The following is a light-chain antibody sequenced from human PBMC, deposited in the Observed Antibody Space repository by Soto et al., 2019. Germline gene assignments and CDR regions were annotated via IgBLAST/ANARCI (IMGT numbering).Light chain of an antibody. CDR1: QGISSY. V-gene: IGKV1-8*01. Sequence: IQMTQSPSSLSASTGDRVTITCRASQGISSYLAWYQQKPGKAPKLLIYDASSLESGVPSRFSGSGSGTEFTLTISSLQPDDFATYYCQQYHEYWFGQGTKVDIK. CDR2: DAS. J-gene: IGKJ1*01. CDR3: QQYHEYW.